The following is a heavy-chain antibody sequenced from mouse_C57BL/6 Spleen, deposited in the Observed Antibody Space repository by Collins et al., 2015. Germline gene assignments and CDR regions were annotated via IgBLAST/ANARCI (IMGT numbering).Heavy chain of an antibody. D-gene: IGHD5-5*01. CDR2: IDPENGDT. J-gene: IGHJ2*01. V-gene: IGHV14-4*01. CDR1: GFNIKDDY. Sequence: EVQLQQSGAELVRPGASVKLSCTASGFNIKDDYMHWVRQRPEQGLEWIGWIDPENGDTEFASKFQGRATITTDTSSSTAYLQLSSLTSEDTAVYYCTAYYLWGQGTTLTVSS. CDR3: TAYYL.